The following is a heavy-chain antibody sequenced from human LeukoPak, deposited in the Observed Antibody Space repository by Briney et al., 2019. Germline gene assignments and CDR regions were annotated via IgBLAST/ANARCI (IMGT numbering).Heavy chain of an antibody. J-gene: IGHJ6*03. CDR1: GYTFTSYY. D-gene: IGHD3-9*01. CDR2: MNPNSGNT. Sequence: GASVKVSCKASGYTFTSYYMHWVRQATGQGLEWMGWMNPNSGNTGYAQKFQGRVTMTRNTSISTAYMELSSLRSEDTAVYYCARNVGVRYFAIPPYYYYYYMDVWGKGTTVTISS. V-gene: IGHV1-8*02. CDR3: ARNVGVRYFAIPPYYYYYYMDV.